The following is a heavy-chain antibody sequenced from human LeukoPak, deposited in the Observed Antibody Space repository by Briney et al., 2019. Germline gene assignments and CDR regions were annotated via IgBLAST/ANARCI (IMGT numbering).Heavy chain of an antibody. D-gene: IGHD2-21*02. CDR2: IGGSTSTI. CDR1: GFTFSSYT. V-gene: IGHV3-48*01. Sequence: GGSLRLSCAASGFTFSSYTMNWVRQAPGKGLEWVSYIGGSTSTIYYADSVKGRFTISRDNAKNSLYLQMNSLRAEDTAVYYCARDGLRRPPTPYCGGDCPLDYWGQGTLVSVSS. CDR3: ARDGLRRPPTPYCGGDCPLDY. J-gene: IGHJ4*02.